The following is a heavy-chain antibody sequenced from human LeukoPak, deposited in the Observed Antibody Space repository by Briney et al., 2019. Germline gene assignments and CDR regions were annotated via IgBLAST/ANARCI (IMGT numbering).Heavy chain of an antibody. D-gene: IGHD1-14*01. V-gene: IGHV4-38-2*02. Sequence: SATLSLTCTVSGHSIGAGFVWGWIRQSPGKGLEWIGNIFHNGNTYYNPSLNGRVTMSPDTSRNQFSLTLTSVTAADTAVYFCARRGSITGWSFDYWGLGSLVTVSS. CDR3: ARRGSITGWSFDY. J-gene: IGHJ4*02. CDR1: GHSIGAGFV. CDR2: IFHNGNT.